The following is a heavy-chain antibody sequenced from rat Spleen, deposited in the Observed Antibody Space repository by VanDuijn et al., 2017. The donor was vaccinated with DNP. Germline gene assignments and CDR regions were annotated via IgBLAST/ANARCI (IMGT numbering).Heavy chain of an antibody. V-gene: IGHV5-31*01. CDR2: ITTSGDSI. CDR1: GFNFNDYW. J-gene: IGHJ3*01. CDR3: ATGVYGGYEDWFAY. D-gene: IGHD1-11*01. Sequence: EVKLVESGGGLVQPGRSLKLSCAASGFNFNDYWMGWVRQAPGKGLEWVASITTSGDSIYSPDSVKGRFTISRDNAESTLYLQMNSLRSEDTATYYCATGVYGGYEDWFAYWGQGTLVSVSS.